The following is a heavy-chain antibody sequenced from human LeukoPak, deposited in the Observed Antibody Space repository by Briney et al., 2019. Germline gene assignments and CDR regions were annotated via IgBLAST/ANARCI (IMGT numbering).Heavy chain of an antibody. J-gene: IGHJ3*02. D-gene: IGHD3-22*01. CDR1: GFTFDDYA. CDR3: AKGRTYYYDSSAYPRPDAFDI. CDR2: ISWHSGSI. V-gene: IGHV3-9*03. Sequence: GRSLRLSCAASGFTFDDYAMHWVRQAPGKGLEWVSIISWHSGSIGYADSVKGRFTISRDNAKNSLYLHMNSLRVEDMALYYCAKGRTYYYDSSAYPRPDAFDIWGQGTMVTVSS.